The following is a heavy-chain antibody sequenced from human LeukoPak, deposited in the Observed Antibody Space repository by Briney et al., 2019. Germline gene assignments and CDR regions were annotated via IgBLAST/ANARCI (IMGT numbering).Heavy chain of an antibody. J-gene: IGHJ5*02. Sequence: ASVKVSCKASGYTFTGYYMHWVRQAPGQGLERMGWINPNSGGTNYAQKFQGRVTMTRDTSISTAYMELSRLRSDDTAVYYCARGSRSGYLGWTRSNSWFDPWGQGTLVTVSS. CDR3: ARGSRSGYLGWTRSNSWFDP. CDR2: INPNSGGT. D-gene: IGHD3-3*01. V-gene: IGHV1-2*02. CDR1: GYTFTGYY.